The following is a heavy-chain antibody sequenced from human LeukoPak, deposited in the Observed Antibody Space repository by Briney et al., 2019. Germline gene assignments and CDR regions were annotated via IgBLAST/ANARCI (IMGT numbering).Heavy chain of an antibody. CDR3: AREYYYGSGSYSYYYYGMDV. Sequence: GASVKVSCKASGYTFTSYYMHWVRQAPGQGLEWMGIINPSGGSTSYAQKFQGRVTVTRDTSTSTVYMELSSLRSEDTAVYYCAREYYYGSGSYSYYYYGMDVWGQGTTVTVSS. J-gene: IGHJ6*02. CDR2: INPSGGST. CDR1: GYTFTSYY. D-gene: IGHD3-10*01. V-gene: IGHV1-46*01.